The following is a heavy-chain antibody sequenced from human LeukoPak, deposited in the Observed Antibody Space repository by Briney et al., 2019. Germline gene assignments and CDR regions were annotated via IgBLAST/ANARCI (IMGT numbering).Heavy chain of an antibody. CDR2: ISSSSSTI. CDR1: GFTFRSYS. V-gene: IGHV3-48*01. D-gene: IGHD2-2*01. CDR3: ARDGSYCSSTSCYKDPNWFDP. J-gene: IGHJ5*02. Sequence: GGSLRLSCAASGFTFRSYSMNWVRQAPGKGLEWVSYISSSSSTIYYADSVKGRFTISRDNAKNSLYLQMNSLRAEDTAVYYCARDGSYCSSTSCYKDPNWFDPWGQGTLVTVSS.